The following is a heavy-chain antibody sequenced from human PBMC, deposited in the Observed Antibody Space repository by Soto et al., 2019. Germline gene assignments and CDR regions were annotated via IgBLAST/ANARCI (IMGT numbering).Heavy chain of an antibody. CDR3: ARGSPQYRPGGGNSY. Sequence: ASVKVSCKASGYTFTGYYMHWVRQAPGQGLEWMGWINPNSGGTNYAQKFQGRVTMTRDTSISTAYMELSRLRSDDTAVYYCARGSPQYRPGGGNSYWGQGTPVTVSS. V-gene: IGHV1-2*02. D-gene: IGHD2-21*02. CDR1: GYTFTGYY. J-gene: IGHJ4*02. CDR2: INPNSGGT.